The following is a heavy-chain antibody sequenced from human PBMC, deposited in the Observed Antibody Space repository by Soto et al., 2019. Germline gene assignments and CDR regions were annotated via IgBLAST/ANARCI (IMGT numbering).Heavy chain of an antibody. J-gene: IGHJ4*02. D-gene: IGHD6-13*01. Sequence: QITLKESGPTLVKPTQTLTLTCTFSGFSLSTSGVGVGWIRQPPGKALEWLALIYWNDDKRYSPSLKSRLTITKDTSKNQVVLTMTNMDPVDTASYYCARYIAAAGTLYWGQGTLVTVSS. V-gene: IGHV2-5*01. CDR2: IYWNDDK. CDR1: GFSLSTSGVG. CDR3: ARYIAAAGTLY.